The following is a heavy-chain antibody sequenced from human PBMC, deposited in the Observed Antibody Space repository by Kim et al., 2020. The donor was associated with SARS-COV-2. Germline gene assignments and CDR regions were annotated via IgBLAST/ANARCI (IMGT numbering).Heavy chain of an antibody. CDR3: ARDLYSSSSLAFDI. J-gene: IGHJ3*02. CDR1: GGSISSYY. V-gene: IGHV4-59*13. CDR2: IYYSGST. D-gene: IGHD6-6*01. Sequence: SETLSLTCTVSGGSISSYYWSWIRQPPGKGLEWIGYIYYSGSTNYNPSLKSRVTISVDTSKNQFSLKLSSVTAADTAVYYCARDLYSSSSLAFDIWGQGTMVTVSS.